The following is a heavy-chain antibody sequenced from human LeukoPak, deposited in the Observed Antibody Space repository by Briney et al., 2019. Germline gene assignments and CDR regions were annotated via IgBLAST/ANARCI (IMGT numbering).Heavy chain of an antibody. CDR3: ARDLGYKNDY. CDR2: INHSGST. Sequence: SETLSLTCAVYGGSFSGYYWSWIRQPPGKGLEWIGEINHSGSTNYNPSLKSRVTISVDTSKNQFSLKLSSVTAADTAVYYCARDLGYKNDYWGQGTLVTVSS. CDR1: GGSFSGYY. D-gene: IGHD5-24*01. V-gene: IGHV4-34*01. J-gene: IGHJ4*02.